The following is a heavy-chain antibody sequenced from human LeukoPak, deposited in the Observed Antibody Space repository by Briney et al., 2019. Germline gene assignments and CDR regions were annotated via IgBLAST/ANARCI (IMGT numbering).Heavy chain of an antibody. CDR3: ARDKRDYGDYLDAFDI. Sequence: GGSLRLSCAASEFTFSSYWMSWVRQAPGKGLEWVANINQDGSKKYSVDSVKGRFTISRDNAKNSLYLQMYSLRAEDTAVYYCARDKRDYGDYLDAFDIWGQGTMVTVSS. V-gene: IGHV3-7*01. J-gene: IGHJ3*02. CDR1: EFTFSSYW. CDR2: INQDGSKK. D-gene: IGHD4-17*01.